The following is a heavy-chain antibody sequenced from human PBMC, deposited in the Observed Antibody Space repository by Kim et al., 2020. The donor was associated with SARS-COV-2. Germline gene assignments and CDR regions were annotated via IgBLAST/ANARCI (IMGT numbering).Heavy chain of an antibody. J-gene: IGHJ4*02. V-gene: IGHV6-1*01. Sequence: VSVKSRITINPDTSKNHFSLQLNSVTPEDTAVYYCASGYSSSSSTYYFDYWGQGTLVTVSS. CDR3: ASGYSSSSSTYYFDY. D-gene: IGHD6-6*01.